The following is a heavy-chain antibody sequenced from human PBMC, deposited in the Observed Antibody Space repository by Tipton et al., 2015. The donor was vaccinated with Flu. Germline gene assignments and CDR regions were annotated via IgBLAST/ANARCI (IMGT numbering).Heavy chain of an antibody. J-gene: IGHJ4*02. V-gene: IGHV4-59*01. CDR1: GGSINGYY. D-gene: IGHD3-22*01. CDR2: IYYSGST. CDR3: ASRYGGYYPNYFDY. Sequence: TLSLTCTVSGGSINGYYWNWIRQSPGKGLEWIGYIYYSGSTNYNPSLKSRLTMSLDTSKNQFSLRLTSVTAADTAVYYCASRYGGYYPNYFDYWGQGILVTVSS.